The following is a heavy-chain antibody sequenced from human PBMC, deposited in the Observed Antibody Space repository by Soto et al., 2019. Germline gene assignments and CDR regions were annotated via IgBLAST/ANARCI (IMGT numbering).Heavy chain of an antibody. CDR2: INRASIYI. D-gene: IGHD4-17*01. V-gene: IGHV3-21*01. Sequence: PVGSLRLSCVASGFTFGTYYMSWVRQAPGKGLEWVSSINRASIYIYYADSVRGRFTISRDNAKNSLYLQMDSLRVEDTAVYYCARRTVTTYHYFDYWGQGTLVTVSS. CDR1: GFTFGTYY. J-gene: IGHJ4*02. CDR3: ARRTVTTYHYFDY.